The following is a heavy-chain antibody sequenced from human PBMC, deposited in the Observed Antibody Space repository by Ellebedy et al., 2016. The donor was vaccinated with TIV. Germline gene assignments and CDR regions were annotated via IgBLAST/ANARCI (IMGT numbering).Heavy chain of an antibody. Sequence: ASVKVSXXASGYTFTSYGISWVRQAPGQGLEWMGWISAYNGNTNYAQKLQGRVTMTTDTSTSTAYMELRSLRSDDTAVYYCARDRHMWSYYYYYMDVWGKGTTVTVSS. CDR2: ISAYNGNT. CDR1: GYTFTSYG. J-gene: IGHJ6*03. CDR3: ARDRHMWSYYYYYMDV. V-gene: IGHV1-18*01. D-gene: IGHD2-21*01.